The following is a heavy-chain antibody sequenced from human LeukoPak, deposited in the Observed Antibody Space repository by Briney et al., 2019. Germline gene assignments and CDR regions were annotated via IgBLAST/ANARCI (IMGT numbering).Heavy chain of an antibody. D-gene: IGHD1-26*01. J-gene: IGHJ4*02. Sequence: GGSLRLSCAASDFTFSSSGMTWVRQAPGKGLEWVSTVSSSGENTYYADSVKGRFTISRDNSKNTLYLQMNSLRAEDTAVYYCAKGEMGIVGATITEFDYWGQGTLVTVSS. CDR2: VSSSGENT. CDR3: AKGEMGIVGATITEFDY. CDR1: DFTFSSSG. V-gene: IGHV3-23*01.